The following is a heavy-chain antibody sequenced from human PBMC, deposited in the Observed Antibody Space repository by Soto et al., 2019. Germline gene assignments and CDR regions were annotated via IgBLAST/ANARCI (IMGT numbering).Heavy chain of an antibody. J-gene: IGHJ4*02. Sequence: GGSLRLSCAASGFTFISYAMSWVRQAPGEGLEWVSAISGSGGSTYYADSVKGRFTISRDNSKNTLYLQMNSLRAEDTAVYYCAKLEYSSSSGYYFDYWGQGTLVTASS. V-gene: IGHV3-23*01. CDR2: ISGSGGST. D-gene: IGHD6-6*01. CDR1: GFTFISYA. CDR3: AKLEYSSSSGYYFDY.